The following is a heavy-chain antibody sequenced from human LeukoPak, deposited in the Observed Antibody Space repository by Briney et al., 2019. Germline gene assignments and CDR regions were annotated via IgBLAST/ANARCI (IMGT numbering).Heavy chain of an antibody. V-gene: IGHV3-23*01. CDR2: ISTTGGGT. J-gene: IGHJ4*02. D-gene: IGHD3-22*01. Sequence: GGSLRLSCAASGFTFSSCAMSWVRQAPGKGLEWVSSISTTGGGTYYADSVKGRFTISRDNSKNTLYLHMNSLRAEDAAIYYCAKTVFGTSGFYPNFDYWGQGTLVTASS. CDR3: AKTVFGTSGFYPNFDY. CDR1: GFTFSSCA.